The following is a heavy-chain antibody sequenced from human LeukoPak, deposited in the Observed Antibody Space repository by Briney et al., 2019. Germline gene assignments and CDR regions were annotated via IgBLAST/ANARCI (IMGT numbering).Heavy chain of an antibody. V-gene: IGHV3-43*02. CDR1: GLTFDDYA. Sequence: GGSLRLSCAASGLTFDDYAMHWVRQAPGKGLEWVSLISGDGGSTYYVDSVKGRFTISRDNSKNSLYLQMNSLRTEDTALYYCAKDLRYCTNGVCLEYFDYWGQGTLVTVSS. CDR2: ISGDGGST. CDR3: AKDLRYCTNGVCLEYFDY. J-gene: IGHJ4*02. D-gene: IGHD2-8*01.